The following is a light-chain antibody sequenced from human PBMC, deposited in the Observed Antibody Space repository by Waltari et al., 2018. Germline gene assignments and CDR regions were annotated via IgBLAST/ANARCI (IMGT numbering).Light chain of an antibody. J-gene: IGKJ1*01. CDR3: QHYLRLPVT. CDR2: GAS. Sequence: EIVLTQSPGTLSLSLGERATVSCRASQSVSRALAWYQQKPGQAPRHLIYGASTRATGIPDMFSGSGSGTDFSLTISRLEPDDFAVYYCQHYLRLPVTFGQGTTVEI. CDR1: QSVSRA. V-gene: IGKV3-20*01.